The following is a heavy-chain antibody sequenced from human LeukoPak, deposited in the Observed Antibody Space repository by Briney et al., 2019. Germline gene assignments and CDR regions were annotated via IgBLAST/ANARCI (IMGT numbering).Heavy chain of an antibody. Sequence: GGSLRLSCAASGFTVSSNYMSWVRQAPGKGLEWVSVIYSGGSTYYADSVRGRFTISRDNSKNTLYLQMNSLRAEDMAVYYCARDSPEYYYDSSGYSDYWGQGTLVTVSS. CDR3: ARDSPEYYYDSSGYSDY. J-gene: IGHJ4*02. CDR1: GFTVSSNY. CDR2: IYSGGST. V-gene: IGHV3-66*01. D-gene: IGHD3-22*01.